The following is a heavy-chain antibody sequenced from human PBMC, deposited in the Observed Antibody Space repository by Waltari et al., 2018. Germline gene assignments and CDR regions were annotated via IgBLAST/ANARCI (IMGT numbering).Heavy chain of an antibody. J-gene: IGHJ4*02. CDR2: ISPDGGST. V-gene: IGHV3-74*01. CDR3: TTDLTGYSDY. D-gene: IGHD3-9*01. CDR1: GLTFSHYW. Sequence: EVQLVESGGGLLQPGGSLRLSCVASGLTFSHYWMHWVRQPPGKGLGRVSRISPDGGSTSYADSVKGRFTIARDNAKNTPFMQMHSLSAEYTAVYYWTTDLTGYSDYWGQGTLVTVSS.